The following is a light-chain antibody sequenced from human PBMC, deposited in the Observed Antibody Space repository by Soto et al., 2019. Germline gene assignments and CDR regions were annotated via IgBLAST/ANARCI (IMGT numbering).Light chain of an antibody. Sequence: EIVVTQSPGTLSLSPGERATLSCRASHMVSSSYLAWYQQKPGQAPRLPIYGSSSRATGSPDRCSGSGSGRDFTLTISRLEPEDFAVYYCQQYGSSPPVTFGQGTNVENK. CDR2: GSS. J-gene: IGKJ1*01. CDR3: QQYGSSPPVT. V-gene: IGKV3-20*01. CDR1: HMVSSSY.